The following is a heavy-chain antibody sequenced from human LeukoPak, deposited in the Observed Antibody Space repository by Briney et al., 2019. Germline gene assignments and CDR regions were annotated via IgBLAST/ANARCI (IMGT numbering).Heavy chain of an antibody. CDR1: GGSINSRSYY. J-gene: IGHJ6*03. CDR2: VYYGGTT. Sequence: SETLSLTCTVSGGSINSRSYYWGWIRQPPGKGPEWIGSVYYGGTTYYNPSLKSRVTISEDTSKNQFSLKLSSVTAADTAVYYCARRATTVTTGYYYYYMDVWGKGTTVTVSS. V-gene: IGHV4-39*01. D-gene: IGHD4-17*01. CDR3: ARRATTVTTGYYYYYMDV.